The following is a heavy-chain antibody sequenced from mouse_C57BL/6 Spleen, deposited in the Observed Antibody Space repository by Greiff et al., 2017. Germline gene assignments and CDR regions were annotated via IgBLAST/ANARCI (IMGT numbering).Heavy chain of an antibody. CDR2: IYPGDGDT. D-gene: IGHD1-1*01. J-gene: IGHJ3*01. CDR1: GYAFSSSW. V-gene: IGHV1-82*01. CDR3: ARPGGSSSGPFAY. Sequence: VQLQQSGPELVKPGASVKISCKASGYAFSSSWMNWVKQRPGKGLEWIGRIYPGDGDTNYNGKFKGKATLTADKSSSTADMQLSSLTSEDSAVYFCARPGGSSSGPFAYWGQGTLVTVSA.